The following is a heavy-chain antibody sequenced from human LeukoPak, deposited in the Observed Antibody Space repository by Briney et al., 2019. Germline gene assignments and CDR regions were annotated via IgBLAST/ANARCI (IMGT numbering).Heavy chain of an antibody. CDR3: ARADKVVVAPAAIYYYYYMDV. CDR1: GFTLSSYW. CDR2: INTDGSST. D-gene: IGHD2-2*01. V-gene: IGHV3-74*01. Sequence: GGSLRLSCAASGFTLSSYWMHWVRQAPGKGLVWVSRINTDGSSTSYADSVKGRFTISRDNAKNTLYLQMNSLRAEDTAVYYCARADKVVVAPAAIYYYYYMDVWGKGTTVTVSS. J-gene: IGHJ6*03.